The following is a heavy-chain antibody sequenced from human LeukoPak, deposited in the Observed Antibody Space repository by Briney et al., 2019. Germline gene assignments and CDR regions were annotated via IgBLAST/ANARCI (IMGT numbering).Heavy chain of an antibody. V-gene: IGHV4-39*01. CDR3: ARQAVAGNGFDY. CDR1: GGSISSSSYY. J-gene: IGHJ4*02. D-gene: IGHD6-19*01. Sequence: SETLSLTCTVSGGSISSSSYYWGWIRQPPGKGLEWIGTIYYSGYTYYNPSLKSRVSISVDTSKNQFSLKLSSVTAADTAVYYCARQAVAGNGFDYWGQGTLVTVSS. CDR2: IYYSGYT.